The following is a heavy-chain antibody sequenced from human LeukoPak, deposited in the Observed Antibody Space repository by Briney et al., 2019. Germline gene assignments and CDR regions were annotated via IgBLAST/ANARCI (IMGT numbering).Heavy chain of an antibody. CDR3: ARCIRESSGWSPFDY. D-gene: IGHD6-19*01. J-gene: IGHJ4*02. CDR2: IWYDGSNK. CDR1: GFTFSSYG. Sequence: PGGSLRLSCAASGFTFSSYGMHWVRQAPGKGLEWVAVIWYDGSNKYYADSVKGRFTISRDNSKNTLYLQMNSLRAEDTAVYYSARCIRESSGWSPFDYWGQGTLVTVSS. V-gene: IGHV3-33*01.